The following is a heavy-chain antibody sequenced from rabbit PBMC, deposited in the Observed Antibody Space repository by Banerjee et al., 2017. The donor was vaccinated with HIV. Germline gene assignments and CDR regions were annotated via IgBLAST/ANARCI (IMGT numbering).Heavy chain of an antibody. CDR2: IDPVFGIT. J-gene: IGHJ4*01. CDR3: ARDLAGVIGWNFGW. Sequence: QEQLEESGGGLVKPEGSLTLTCKASGFSFSDRDVMCWVRQAPGKGLEWIGYIDPVFGITYYANWVSGRFSISRENAQNTVFLQMTSLTAADTATYFCARDLAGVIGWNFGWWGPGTLVTVS. V-gene: IGHV1S47*01. CDR1: GFSFSDRDV. D-gene: IGHD4-1*01.